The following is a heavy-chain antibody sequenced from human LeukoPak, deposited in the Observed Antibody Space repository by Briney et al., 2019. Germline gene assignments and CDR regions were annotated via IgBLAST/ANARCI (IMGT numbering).Heavy chain of an antibody. CDR2: ILNGGNNN. CDR1: VFTFSSYA. V-gene: IGHV3-30-3*01. CDR3: AREQLYAGYVGMDV. Sequence: PGGSLRLSCAASVFTFSSYAMHWVRQAPGKGLEWVAVILNGGNNNYYADSVKGRFTISRDKTKNTLHLQVNSLRPEDTAVYYCAREQLYAGYVGMDVWGQGTTGT. D-gene: IGHD5-12*01. J-gene: IGHJ6*02.